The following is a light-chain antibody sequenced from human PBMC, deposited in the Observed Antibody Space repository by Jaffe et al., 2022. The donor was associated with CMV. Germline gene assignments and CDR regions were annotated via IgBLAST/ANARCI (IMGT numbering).Light chain of an antibody. V-gene: IGKV3-20*01. CDR1: QSLTSSY. Sequence: EIVLTQSPGTLSLSPGERATLSCRASQSLTSSYLNWYQLHPGQAPRLLIYGASNRASGVPDRFSGSGSGTDFTLTINSLAPEDFAVYFCQYYGASPTWTFGRGTKVEIK. J-gene: IGKJ1*01. CDR2: GAS. CDR3: QYYGASPTWT.